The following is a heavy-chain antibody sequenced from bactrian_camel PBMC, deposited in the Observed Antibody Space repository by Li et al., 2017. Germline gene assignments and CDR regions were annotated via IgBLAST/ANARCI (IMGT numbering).Heavy chain of an antibody. J-gene: IGHJ4*01. D-gene: IGHD7*01. CDR1: RNQALFKV. CDR3: AGAGPRWPGNCGEYNY. V-gene: IGHV3S53*01. Sequence: HVQLVESGGGSVTVGGSLRLSCTASRNQALFKVMGWFRRAPGKEREAVAVIYRPSGVTNYADTVQGRFTISRESAANTLYLQMDSLTPEDSAMYYCAGAGPRWPGNCGEYNYWGQGTQVTVS. CDR2: IYRPSGVT.